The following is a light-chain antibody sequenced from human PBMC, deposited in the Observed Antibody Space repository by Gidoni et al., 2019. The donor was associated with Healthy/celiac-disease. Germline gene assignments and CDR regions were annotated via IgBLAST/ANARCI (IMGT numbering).Light chain of an antibody. V-gene: IGKV2-28*01. CDR1: QSLLHSNGYNY. CDR2: LGS. J-gene: IGKJ2*01. CDR3: MQALQTPMYT. Sequence: DIVMTQSPLSLPVTPGEPASIACRSSQSLLHSNGYNYLDWYLQQPGQSPQLLIYLGSNRASGVPDRFSGSGSGTDFTLKISGVEAEDVGVYYCMQALQTPMYTFGQGTKLEIK.